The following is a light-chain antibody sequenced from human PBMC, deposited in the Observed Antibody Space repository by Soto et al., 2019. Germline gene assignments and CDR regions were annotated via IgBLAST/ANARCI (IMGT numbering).Light chain of an antibody. V-gene: IGKV3-20*01. Sequence: ENVLTQSPDTLSLSPGERATLSCRASQTVSSSFLAWYQQKPGQAPRLLIYGSSSRASGIPDRFSGSGSGTGFTLTISRLEPEDFAVYYCQQYSSSPYNFGQGTKLEIK. CDR3: QQYSSSPYN. CDR2: GSS. J-gene: IGKJ2*01. CDR1: QTVSSSF.